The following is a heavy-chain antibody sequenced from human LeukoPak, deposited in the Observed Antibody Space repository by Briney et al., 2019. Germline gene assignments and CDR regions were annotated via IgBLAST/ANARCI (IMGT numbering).Heavy chain of an antibody. CDR3: ARVDYDISTGYQNYFQY. CDR2: ISSTGSYI. J-gene: IGHJ4*02. V-gene: IGHV3-21*01. D-gene: IGHD3-9*01. CDR1: GFTFDTYS. Sequence: GGSLRLSSAASGFTFDTYSMTWVRQAPGKGLECVSSISSTGSYIYYADSVKGRFTISRDNAKNSLYLQMSGLRVEDTALYYCARVDYDISTGYQNYFQYWGQGTLVTVSS.